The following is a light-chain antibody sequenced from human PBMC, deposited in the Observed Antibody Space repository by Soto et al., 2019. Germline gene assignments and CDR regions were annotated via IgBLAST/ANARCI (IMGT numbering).Light chain of an antibody. CDR2: DVS. CDR3: QHYNSYSEA. V-gene: IGKV1-5*01. J-gene: IGKJ1*01. CDR1: HSITNW. Sequence: DIQMPQSPSTLSASVGDRVTITCRASHSITNWLAWYQQKPGKAPKVLIYDVSTLGSGVTSRFSGSGSGTEFTLTISSLQPDDFATYYCQHYNSYSEAFGQGTKVDIK.